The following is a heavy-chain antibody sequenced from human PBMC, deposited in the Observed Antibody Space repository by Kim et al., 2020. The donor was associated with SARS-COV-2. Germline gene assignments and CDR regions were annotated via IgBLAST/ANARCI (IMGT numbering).Heavy chain of an antibody. J-gene: IGHJ5*02. Sequence: STIYYVVSVKGRFTISRDNDKNSVYLQMNGLRAEDTAVYYCARVGRWFDPWGQGTLVTVSS. CDR3: ARVGRWFDP. V-gene: IGHV3-48*03. CDR2: STI.